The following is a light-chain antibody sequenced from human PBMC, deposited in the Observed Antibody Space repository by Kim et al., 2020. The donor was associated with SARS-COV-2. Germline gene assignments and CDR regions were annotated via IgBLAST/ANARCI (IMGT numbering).Light chain of an antibody. CDR2: WAS. CDR1: QSILYSSNNKNY. CDR3: QQHYATTYT. J-gene: IGKJ2*01. Sequence: SATINCKSSQSILYSSNNKNYLSWYQQKPGQPPKLLIYWASTRESGVPDRFSGSGSGTDFTLTISSLQAEDVAVYYCQQHYATTYTFGQGTKLEI. V-gene: IGKV4-1*01.